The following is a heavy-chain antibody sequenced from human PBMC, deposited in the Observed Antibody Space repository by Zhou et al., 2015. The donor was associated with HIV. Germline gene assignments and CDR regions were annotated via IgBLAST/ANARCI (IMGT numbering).Heavy chain of an antibody. CDR3: ATSRGEYSSSWYYFDY. CDR2: IIPIFGTA. V-gene: IGHV1-69*12. D-gene: IGHD6-13*01. CDR1: GGTFNSYA. J-gene: IGHJ4*02. Sequence: QVQLVQSGAEVKKPGSSVKVSCKASGGTFNSYAISWVRQAPGQGLEWMGGIIPIFGTANYAQKFQGRVTITADESTSTAYMELSSLRSEDTAMYYCATSRGEYSSSWYYFDYWGQGTLVTVSS.